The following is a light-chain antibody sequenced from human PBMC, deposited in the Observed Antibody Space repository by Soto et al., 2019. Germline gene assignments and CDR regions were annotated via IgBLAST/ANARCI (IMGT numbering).Light chain of an antibody. V-gene: IGKV3-20*01. J-gene: IGKJ1*01. CDR2: GTS. Sequence: EIVLTQSPGTLSFSPGERATLSCRASQSVSSSYLAWYQQKPGQAPRLLIYGTSSRATGIPDRFSGSGSGTDFTLTISRLEPEDFAVYYCQQYGDSLWTFGQGTKVEIK. CDR1: QSVSSSY. CDR3: QQYGDSLWT.